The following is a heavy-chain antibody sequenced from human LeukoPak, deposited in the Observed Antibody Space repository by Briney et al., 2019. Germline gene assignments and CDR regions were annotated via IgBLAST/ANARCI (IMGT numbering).Heavy chain of an antibody. CDR3: ARVIDYDISGYYLGY. CDR2: INHSGST. V-gene: IGHV4-34*01. J-gene: IGHJ4*02. Sequence: SETLSLTCAVYGGSFSGYYWSWIRQPPGKGLEWIGEINHSGSTNCNPSLKSRVTISVDTSKNQFSLKLSSVTAADTAVYYCARVIDYDISGYYLGYWGQGNRVTVSS. CDR1: GGSFSGYY. D-gene: IGHD3-22*01.